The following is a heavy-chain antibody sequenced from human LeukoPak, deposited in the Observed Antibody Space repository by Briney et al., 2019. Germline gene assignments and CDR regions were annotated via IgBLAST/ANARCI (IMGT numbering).Heavy chain of an antibody. J-gene: IGHJ4*02. Sequence: SETLSLTCTVSGGSISSSSYYWSWIRQPPGKGLEWIGYIYYSGSTNYNPSLKSRVTISVDTSKNQFSLKLSSVTAADTAVYYCASGSGSYYNPKTFDYWGQGTLVTVSS. CDR3: ASGSGSYYNPKTFDY. V-gene: IGHV4-61*01. CDR1: GGSISSSSYY. D-gene: IGHD3-10*01. CDR2: IYYSGST.